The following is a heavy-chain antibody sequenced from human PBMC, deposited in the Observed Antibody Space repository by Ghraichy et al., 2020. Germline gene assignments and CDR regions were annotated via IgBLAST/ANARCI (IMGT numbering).Heavy chain of an antibody. V-gene: IGHV3-23*01. Sequence: GGSLRLSCAASGFTFSSYAMSWVRQAPGKGLEWVSTISCSGGSTYYADSVKGRFTISRDNSKNTLYLQMNSLRAEDTAIYYCAKNILGYSDVWGQGTTVAVSS. CDR2: ISCSGGST. D-gene: IGHD2-15*01. CDR3: AKNILGYSDV. CDR1: GFTFSSYA. J-gene: IGHJ6*02.